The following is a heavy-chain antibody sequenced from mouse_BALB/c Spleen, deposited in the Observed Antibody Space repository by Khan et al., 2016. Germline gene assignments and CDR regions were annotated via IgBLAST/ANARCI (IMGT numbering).Heavy chain of an antibody. D-gene: IGHD2-3*01. Sequence: VQLQQSGAELVKPGASVKLSCTASGFNTKDTYMHWVKQRPEQGLEWIGRIDPANGNTKYDPKFQGKATITADTSSNTAYLQLSSLTSEDTAVYSRAGAAYEDAGGFAYRGQGTRVTVSA. J-gene: IGHJ3*01. CDR1: GFNTKDTY. V-gene: IGHV14-3*02. CDR3: AGAAYEDAGGFAY. CDR2: IDPANGNT.